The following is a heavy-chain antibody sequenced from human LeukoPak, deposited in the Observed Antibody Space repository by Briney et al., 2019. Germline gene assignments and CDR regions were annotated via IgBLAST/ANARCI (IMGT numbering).Heavy chain of an antibody. CDR1: GYTFTSYG. J-gene: IGHJ4*02. V-gene: IGHV1-18*01. CDR3: ARDPLYTSSWYVVPDY. D-gene: IGHD6-13*01. CDR2: ISTYSGTT. Sequence: GASVKVSCKASGYTFTSYGISWVRQAPGQGLEWMGWISTYSGTTNYTQKLQGRVTMTTDTSTTTAYMELRSLRSDDTAVYCCARDPLYTSSWYVVPDYWGQGTLVTVSS.